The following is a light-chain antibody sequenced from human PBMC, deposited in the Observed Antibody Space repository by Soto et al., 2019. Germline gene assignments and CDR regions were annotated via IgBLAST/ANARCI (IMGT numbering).Light chain of an antibody. Sequence: QSVLTQPPSVSGSPGQSVAISCTGTSSDVGSYNRVSWYQQPPGTAPKLMIYDVSNRPSGVPDRFSGSKSGTTASLAITGLQAEDEADYYCQSYDSSLSGYVFGTGTKVTVL. J-gene: IGLJ1*01. CDR3: QSYDSSLSGYV. V-gene: IGLV2-18*02. CDR2: DVS. CDR1: SSDVGSYNR.